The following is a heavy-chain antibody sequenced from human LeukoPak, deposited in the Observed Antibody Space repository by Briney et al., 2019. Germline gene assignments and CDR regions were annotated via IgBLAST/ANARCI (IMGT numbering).Heavy chain of an antibody. CDR3: ARGITIFGVARYCYMDV. D-gene: IGHD3-3*01. Sequence: SETLSLTCTVSGGSISSHYWSWIRQPPGKGLEWIGYIYYSGSTNYNPSLKSRVTISVDTSKNQFSLKLSSVTAADTAVYYCARGITIFGVARYCYMDVWGKGTTVTVSS. CDR1: GGSISSHY. V-gene: IGHV4-59*11. CDR2: IYYSGST. J-gene: IGHJ6*03.